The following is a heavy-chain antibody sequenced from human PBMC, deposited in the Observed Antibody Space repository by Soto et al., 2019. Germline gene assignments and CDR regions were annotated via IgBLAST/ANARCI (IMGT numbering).Heavy chain of an antibody. V-gene: IGHV4-34*01. CDR2: INHSGST. CDR3: ARYQITGLFEH. Sequence: QVQLQQWGAGLLKRSETVSLTCAVYGGSFSGYYWPWIRQPPGTGLAWIGEINHSGSTNYNPSLNSLVATSVDTSRNPFSLQLTSLTAASTPLYPRARYQITGLFEHGAQGTLVTVS. J-gene: IGHJ1*01. D-gene: IGHD1-20*01. CDR1: GGSFSGYY.